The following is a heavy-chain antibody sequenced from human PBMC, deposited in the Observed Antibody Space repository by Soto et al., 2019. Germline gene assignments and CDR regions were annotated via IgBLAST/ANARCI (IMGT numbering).Heavy chain of an antibody. Sequence: QLQLQESGSGLVKPSQTLSLTCTVSGGSINSGGYSWIWIRQPPGKGLEWIGYIYHTGNTFYNPSLQXRXTXSXXQSENQFSLSLGSVTAADTAMYYCARVERTLSTPFAYGMDVWGQGTTVTVSS. CDR2: IYHTGNT. CDR3: ARVERTLSTPFAYGMDV. J-gene: IGHJ6*02. D-gene: IGHD2-2*01. V-gene: IGHV4-30-2*01. CDR1: GGSINSGGYS.